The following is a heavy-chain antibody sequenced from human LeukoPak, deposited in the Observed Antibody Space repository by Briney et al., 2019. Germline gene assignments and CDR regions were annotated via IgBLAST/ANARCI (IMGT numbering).Heavy chain of an antibody. J-gene: IGHJ4*02. CDR1: GGSISSYY. CDR2: IYTSGST. V-gene: IGHV4-4*07. Sequence: SETLSLTCTVSGGSISSYYWSWIRQPAGKGLEWIGRIYTSGSTNYNPSLKSRVTMSVDTSKNQFSLKLSPVAAADTAVYYCARGLGILSGYYYDSPHYYFDYWGQGTLVTVSS. CDR3: ARGLGILSGYYYDSPHYYFDY. D-gene: IGHD3-22*01.